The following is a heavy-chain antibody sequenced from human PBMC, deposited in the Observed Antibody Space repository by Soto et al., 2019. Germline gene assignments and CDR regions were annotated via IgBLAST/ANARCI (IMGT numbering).Heavy chain of an antibody. CDR1: GGSISSYY. D-gene: IGHD2-2*01. CDR3: ARGFPLVGGAFDI. V-gene: IGHV4-59*08. Sequence: SETLSLTCTVSGGSISSYYWSWIRQPPGKGLEWIGYIYYSGSTNYNPSLKSRVTISVDTSKNQFSLKLSSVTAADTAVYYCARGFPLVGGAFDIWGQGTMVTVSS. CDR2: IYYSGST. J-gene: IGHJ3*02.